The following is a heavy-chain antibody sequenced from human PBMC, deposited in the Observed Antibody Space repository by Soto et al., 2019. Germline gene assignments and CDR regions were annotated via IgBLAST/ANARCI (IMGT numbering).Heavy chain of an antibody. D-gene: IGHD6-19*01. J-gene: IGHJ6*02. CDR1: GGTFSRHA. CDR2: IIPIFGTA. CDR3: ARTVAGDYYYYGMDV. V-gene: IGHV1-69*06. Sequence: QVQLVQSGAEVRKPGSSVKVSCKASGGTFSRHAISWVRQAPGQGLEWMGGIIPIFGTANHAQKFQGRVTMTRDTSISTAYMELSRLRSDDTAVYYCARTVAGDYYYYGMDVWGQGTTVTVSS.